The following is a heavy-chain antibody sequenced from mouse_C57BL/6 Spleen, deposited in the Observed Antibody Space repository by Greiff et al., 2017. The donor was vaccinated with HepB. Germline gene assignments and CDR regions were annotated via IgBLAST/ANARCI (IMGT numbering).Heavy chain of an antibody. J-gene: IGHJ1*03. CDR1: GYAFSSYW. CDR2: IYPGDGDT. Sequence: VQRVESGAELVKPGASVKISCKASGYAFSSYWMNWVKQRPGKGLEWIGQIYPGDGDTNYNGKFKGKATLTADKSSSTAYMQLSSLTSEDSAVYFCARSGGYDGYFDVWGTGTTVTVSS. V-gene: IGHV1-80*01. CDR3: ARSGGYDGYFDV. D-gene: IGHD2-2*01.